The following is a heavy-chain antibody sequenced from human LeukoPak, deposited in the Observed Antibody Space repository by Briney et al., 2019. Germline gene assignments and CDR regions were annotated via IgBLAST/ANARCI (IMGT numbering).Heavy chain of an antibody. Sequence: GGSLRLSCAASGFTFSSYDMHWVRQAPGKGLEWVAVIWYDGSNKYYADSVKGRFTISRDNSKNTLYLQMNSLRAEDTAVYYCARDHYGGNSPPSDYWGQGTLVTVSS. V-gene: IGHV3-33*01. D-gene: IGHD4-23*01. CDR1: GFTFSSYD. J-gene: IGHJ4*02. CDR2: IWYDGSNK. CDR3: ARDHYGGNSPPSDY.